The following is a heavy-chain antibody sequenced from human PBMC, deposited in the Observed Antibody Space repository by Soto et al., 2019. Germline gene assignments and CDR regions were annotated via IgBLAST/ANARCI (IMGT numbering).Heavy chain of an antibody. CDR3: TTDGGVSAYPLFWA. CDR1: GFTFTNAW. V-gene: IGHV3-15*01. D-gene: IGHD2-8*02. CDR2: LKSRRDGGTS. Sequence: EVQLVESGGDLVKPGGSLRLSCAASGFTFTNAWMGWVRQAPGKGLEWIGRLKSRRDGGTSDYAAPVKGRFSISKDESKNTLYLQMNSLKIEDTAVYHCTTDGGVSAYPLFWAWGQGTLVTVSS. J-gene: IGHJ5*02.